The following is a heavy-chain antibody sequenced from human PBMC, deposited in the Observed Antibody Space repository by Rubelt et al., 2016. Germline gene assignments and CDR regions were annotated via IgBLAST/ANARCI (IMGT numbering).Heavy chain of an antibody. CDR3: ARSSTGNAMDV. V-gene: IGHV1-2*06. D-gene: IGHD3-10*01. J-gene: IGHJ6*02. CDR1: GYTFTAYF. Sequence: QVQLVQSGAEVKKPGASVKVSCKASGYTFTAYFMHWVRQAPGQGLEWVGRVNPNNGVTNYAQKFHGRVTMTMDPSISTAYMELSSLLSDDTALYYCARSSTGNAMDVWGQGTTVTVSS. CDR2: VNPNNGVT.